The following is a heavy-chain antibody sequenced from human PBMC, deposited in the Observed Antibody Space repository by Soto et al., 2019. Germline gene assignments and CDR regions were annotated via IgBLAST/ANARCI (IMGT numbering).Heavy chain of an antibody. CDR3: ARVGGVVAAFITNYYYYGMDV. Sequence: ASVKVSCKASGYTFTSYGISWVRQAPGQRLEWMGWISAYNGNTNYAQKLQGRVTMTTDTSTSTAYMELRSLRSDDTAVYYCARVGGVVAAFITNYYYYGMDVWGQGTTVTVSS. CDR1: GYTFTSYG. D-gene: IGHD2-15*01. CDR2: ISAYNGNT. V-gene: IGHV1-18*04. J-gene: IGHJ6*02.